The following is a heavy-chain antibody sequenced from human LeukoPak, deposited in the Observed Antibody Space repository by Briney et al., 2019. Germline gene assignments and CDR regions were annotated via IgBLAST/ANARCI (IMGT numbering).Heavy chain of an antibody. CDR1: GFSFDDYA. CDR2: INWKTGNG. J-gene: IGHJ2*01. V-gene: IGHV3-9*01. D-gene: IGHD5-24*01. CDR3: TRRAARWQFDL. Sequence: GRSLRLSCAVSGFSFDDYAMHWVRQAPGRGLEWVSGINWKTGNGIYADSVKGRFTISRDNAKNSLCLQMSSLRAEDTALYYCTRRAARWQFDLWGRGTLLTASS.